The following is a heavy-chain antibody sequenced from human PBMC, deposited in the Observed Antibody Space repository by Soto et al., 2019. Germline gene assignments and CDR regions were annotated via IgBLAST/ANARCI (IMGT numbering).Heavy chain of an antibody. CDR1: GYTFTSYG. Sequence: QVQLVQSGAEVKKPGASVKVSCKASGYTFTSYGISWVRQAPGQGLEWMGWISAYNGNTNYAQKLQGRVTMTTDTSTSTAYMELRSLRSDDTAVYYCARTYCSGGSCYPRDAFDIWGQGTMVTVSS. CDR3: ARTYCSGGSCYPRDAFDI. J-gene: IGHJ3*02. V-gene: IGHV1-18*01. D-gene: IGHD2-15*01. CDR2: ISAYNGNT.